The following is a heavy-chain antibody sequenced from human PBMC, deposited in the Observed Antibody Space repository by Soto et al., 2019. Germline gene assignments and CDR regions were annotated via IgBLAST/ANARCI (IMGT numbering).Heavy chain of an antibody. CDR1: GYTLTNHG. Sequence: QVQLVQSGPEVKKPGASVKISCTASGYTLTNHGISWVRQAPGQGLEWMGWINPYNANTYYVQKFHGRVTMTTDTSTSIAYMELTSLTSDDTAVYYCARDWTSPSCTSGSCPRGGWFDPWGQGTLLTVSS. J-gene: IGHJ5*02. D-gene: IGHD1-26*01. CDR2: INPYNANT. CDR3: ARDWTSPSCTSGSCPRGGWFDP. V-gene: IGHV1-18*04.